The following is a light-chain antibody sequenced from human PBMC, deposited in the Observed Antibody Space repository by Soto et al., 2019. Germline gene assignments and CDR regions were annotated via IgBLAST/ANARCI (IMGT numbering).Light chain of an antibody. CDR3: QKYSSAST. Sequence: DIQMTQSPSSLSASVGDRVTITCRASQGISNYLAWYQQKPGKVPKLLTYAASTLQSGVPSRFSGSGSGTDFTLTISSLQPEDVASYYCQKYSSASTFGGGTKVDIK. CDR2: AAS. V-gene: IGKV1-27*01. J-gene: IGKJ4*01. CDR1: QGISNY.